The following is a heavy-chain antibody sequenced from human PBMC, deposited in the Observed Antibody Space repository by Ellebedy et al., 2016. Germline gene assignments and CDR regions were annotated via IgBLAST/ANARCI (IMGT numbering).Heavy chain of an antibody. V-gene: IGHV3-11*03. J-gene: IGHJ6*02. D-gene: IGHD2-2*01. Sequence: GGSLRLXXAASGFTFSDYYMSWIRQAPGKGLEWVSYISSSSSYTNYADSVKGRFTISRDNAKNSLYLQMNSLRAEDTAVYYCATDLLGYCSSTSCYGMDVWGQGTTVTVSS. CDR1: GFTFSDYY. CDR3: ATDLLGYCSSTSCYGMDV. CDR2: ISSSSSYT.